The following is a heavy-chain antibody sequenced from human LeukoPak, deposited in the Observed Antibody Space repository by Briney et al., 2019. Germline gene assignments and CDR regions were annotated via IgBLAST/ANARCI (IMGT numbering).Heavy chain of an antibody. Sequence: SQTLSLTCTVSGGSISSGSYYWSWIRQPAGKGLEWIGRIYTSGSTNYNPSLKSRVTISVDTSKNQFSLKLSSVTAADTAVYYCARAVHYYDSSGYYPIYYFDYWGQGTLVTVSS. CDR2: IYTSGST. J-gene: IGHJ4*02. CDR1: GGSISSGSYY. D-gene: IGHD3-22*01. CDR3: ARAVHYYDSSGYYPIYYFDY. V-gene: IGHV4-61*02.